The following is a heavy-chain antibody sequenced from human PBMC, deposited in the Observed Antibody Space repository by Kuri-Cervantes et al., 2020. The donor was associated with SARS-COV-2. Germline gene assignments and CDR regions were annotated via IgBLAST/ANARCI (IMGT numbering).Heavy chain of an antibody. V-gene: IGHV3-23*01. CDR3: ANLPAAINNYYYYYMDV. CDR2: ISGSGGST. Sequence: GESLKISCAASGFTFSSYWMSWVRRAPGKGLEWVSAISGSGGSTYYADSVKGRFTISRDNSKNTLYLQMNSLRAEDTAVYYCANLPAAINNYYYYYMDVWGKGTTVTVSS. D-gene: IGHD2-2*02. J-gene: IGHJ6*03. CDR1: GFTFSSYW.